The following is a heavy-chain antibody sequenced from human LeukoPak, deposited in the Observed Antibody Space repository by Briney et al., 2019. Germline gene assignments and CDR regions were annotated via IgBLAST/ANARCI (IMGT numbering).Heavy chain of an antibody. V-gene: IGHV4-34*01. Sequence: SETLSLTCAVYGGSFSGYYWSWIRQPPGKGLEWIGEINHSGSTNYNPSLKSRVTISVDTSKNQFSLKLSSVTAADTAVYYCAREAGASLDWGQGTLVTVSS. CDR1: GGSFSGYY. J-gene: IGHJ4*02. CDR2: INHSGST. D-gene: IGHD6-19*01. CDR3: AREAGASLD.